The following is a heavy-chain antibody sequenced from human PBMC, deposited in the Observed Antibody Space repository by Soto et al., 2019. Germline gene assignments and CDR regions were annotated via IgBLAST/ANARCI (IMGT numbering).Heavy chain of an antibody. CDR2: IYPGDSEI. Sequence: EVQLVQSGAEVRKPGESLKISCKGFGYTFSTFWIGWVRQTPGKGLEWLGIIYPGDSEIKFSPSFQGHVTISADKYVSTAYLQWSSLKASDTGIYYCVRRGAGSSGWLFFDNWSQGTLVTVSS. V-gene: IGHV5-51*03. J-gene: IGHJ4*02. D-gene: IGHD6-19*01. CDR3: VRRGAGSSGWLFFDN. CDR1: GYTFSTFW.